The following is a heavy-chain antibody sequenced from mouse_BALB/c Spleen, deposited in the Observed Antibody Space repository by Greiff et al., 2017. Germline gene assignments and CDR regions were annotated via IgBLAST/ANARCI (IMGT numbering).Heavy chain of an antibody. J-gene: IGHJ3*01. V-gene: IGHV5-6-5*01. CDR2: ISSGGST. D-gene: IGHD2-2*01. Sequence: EVNLVESGGGLVKPGGSLKLSCAASGFTFSSYAMSWVRQTPEKRLEWVASISSGGSTYYPDSVKGRFTISRDNARNILYLQMSSLRSEDTAMYYCARGGYGYGGAWFAYWGQGTLVTVSA. CDR1: GFTFSSYA. CDR3: ARGGYGYGGAWFAY.